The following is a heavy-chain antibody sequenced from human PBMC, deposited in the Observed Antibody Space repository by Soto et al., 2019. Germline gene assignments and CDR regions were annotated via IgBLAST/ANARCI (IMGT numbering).Heavy chain of an antibody. D-gene: IGHD3-9*01. V-gene: IGHV3-9*01. CDR1: GFTFDDYA. CDR3: AEARYVDLALDY. Sequence: EVQLVESGGGLVQPGRSLRLSCAASGFTFDDYAMHWVRQAPGKGLEWVSGISWNSGSIGSADSVKGRFTISRDNPKHSLYLQMKSLRAEDTALSYWAEARYVDLALDYWGQGTLVTVAS. J-gene: IGHJ4*02. CDR2: ISWNSGSI.